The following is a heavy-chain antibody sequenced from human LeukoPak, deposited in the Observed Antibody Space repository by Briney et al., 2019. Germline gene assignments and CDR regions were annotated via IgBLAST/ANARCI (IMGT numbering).Heavy chain of an antibody. J-gene: IGHJ6*02. D-gene: IGHD1-14*01. V-gene: IGHV3-48*02. CDR1: GFTLSSYS. Sequence: SGGSLRLSCAVSGFTLSSYSMTWVRQAPGKALEWVSYISSLGNPIYYADSVKGRFTISRDNAKNSLYLQMNSLRDEDTALYYCARRERDSLAVFDIWGQGTTVTVSS. CDR2: ISSLGNPI. CDR3: ARRERDSLAVFDI.